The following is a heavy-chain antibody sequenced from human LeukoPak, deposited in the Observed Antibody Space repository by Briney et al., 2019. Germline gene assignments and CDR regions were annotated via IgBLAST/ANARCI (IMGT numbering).Heavy chain of an antibody. V-gene: IGHV4-38-2*02. Sequence: SETLSLTCTVSSYSINSGYYWGWIRQPPGKGLEWIGNIYRSGSTYYNPSLESQVTISIDMSKNQFSLRLRSVTASDTAVYYCARTDQSAYSFGSDFDYWGQGTLVTVSS. CDR2: IYRSGST. D-gene: IGHD5-18*01. J-gene: IGHJ4*02. CDR1: SYSINSGYY. CDR3: ARTDQSAYSFGSDFDY.